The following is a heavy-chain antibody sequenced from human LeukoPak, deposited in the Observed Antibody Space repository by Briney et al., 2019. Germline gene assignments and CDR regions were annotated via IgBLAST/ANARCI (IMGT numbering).Heavy chain of an antibody. V-gene: IGHV3-33*01. J-gene: IGHJ4*02. Sequence: GGSLRLSCAASGFTFSSYGMHWVRQAPGKGLEWVAVIWYDGSNKYYADSVKGRFTISRDNSKNTLYLQTNSLRAEDTAVYYCARGGVVPAAINYFDYWGQGTLVTVSS. CDR1: GFTFSSYG. CDR2: IWYDGSNK. CDR3: ARGGVVPAAINYFDY. D-gene: IGHD2-2*01.